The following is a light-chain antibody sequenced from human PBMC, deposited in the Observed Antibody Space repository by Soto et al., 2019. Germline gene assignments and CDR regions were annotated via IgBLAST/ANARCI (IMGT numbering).Light chain of an antibody. J-gene: IGKJ3*01. CDR2: DAS. CDR1: QDISNY. CDR3: QQYDNHPPFT. Sequence: DIQMTQSPSSLSASVGDRVTITCQASQDISNYLNWYQQKPGKAPKLLIYDASNLETGVPSRFSGSGSGTDFTFTISSLQPEDIATYYCQQYDNHPPFTLGPGTKVDIK. V-gene: IGKV1-33*01.